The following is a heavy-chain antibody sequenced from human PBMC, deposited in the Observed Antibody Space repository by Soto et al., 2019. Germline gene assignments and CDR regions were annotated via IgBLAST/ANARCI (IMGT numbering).Heavy chain of an antibody. D-gene: IGHD1-26*01. Sequence: ASVKVSCKASGYTFTTYYMYWVRQAPGQGLEWMGVINPSSGSTGYAQKFQGRVTMTRDTSTSTVYMELSSLRSEDTAMYYCARATRLVAAAGHDALDIWGQGTKVTVSS. CDR2: INPSSGST. CDR3: ARATRLVAAAGHDALDI. V-gene: IGHV1-46*01. J-gene: IGHJ3*02. CDR1: GYTFTTYY.